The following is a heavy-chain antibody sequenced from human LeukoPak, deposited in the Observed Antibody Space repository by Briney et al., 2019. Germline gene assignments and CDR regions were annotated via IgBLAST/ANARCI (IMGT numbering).Heavy chain of an antibody. CDR1: GYIFSSND. D-gene: IGHD3-10*01. Sequence: GASVKVSCKASGYIFSSNDINWVRQAAGQELEGTGWMNPNSGDTGYTQKFQGRVAMTRSTSITTAYMELSSLRSEDTAVYYCARGPFGSGSFLDYWGQGTLVTVSS. CDR2: MNPNSGDT. V-gene: IGHV1-8*01. J-gene: IGHJ4*02. CDR3: ARGPFGSGSFLDY.